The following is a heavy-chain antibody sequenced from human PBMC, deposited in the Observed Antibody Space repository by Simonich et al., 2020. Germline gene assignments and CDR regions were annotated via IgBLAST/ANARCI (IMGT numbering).Heavy chain of an antibody. CDR2: NKPNRSGT. D-gene: IGHD2-21*01. Sequence: QVQLVQSGAEVKKPGASVKVSCKASGYTFTGYYMHWVRQAPGQGLEWMGWNKPNRSGTNYAPKFQGRVTMTRDTSISTAYMELSRLRSDDTAVYYCARNGLVGILKAFDIWGQGTMVTVSS. CDR1: GYTFTGYY. CDR3: ARNGLVGILKAFDI. J-gene: IGHJ3*02. V-gene: IGHV1-2*02.